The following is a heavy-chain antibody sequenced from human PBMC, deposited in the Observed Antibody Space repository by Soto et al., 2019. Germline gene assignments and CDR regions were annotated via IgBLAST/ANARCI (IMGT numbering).Heavy chain of an antibody. CDR1: GFTFSSYW. Sequence: EVQLVESGGGLVQPGGSLRLSCAASGFTFSSYWMSWVRQAPGKGLGWVANIKHDGSEKYYVDSVKGRFTISRDNAKNSLYLQMSSLRAEDAAVYYCARCQGEYSSSWSRPPPGWFDPWGQGTLVTVSS. J-gene: IGHJ5*02. CDR3: ARCQGEYSSSWSRPPPGWFDP. V-gene: IGHV3-7*03. CDR2: IKHDGSEK. D-gene: IGHD6-13*01.